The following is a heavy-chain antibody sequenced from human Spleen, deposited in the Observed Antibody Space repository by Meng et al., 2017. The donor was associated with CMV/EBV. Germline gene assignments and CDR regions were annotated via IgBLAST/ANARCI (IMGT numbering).Heavy chain of an antibody. CDR3: ASADKNGRMPDY. CDR1: GFTFRSYW. Sequence: CAASGFTFRSYWMHWVRQAPGKGLVWVSRINSDGSSTSYADSVKGRFTISRDNAKNTLYLQMNSLRAEDTAVYYCASADKNGRMPDYWGQGTLVTSPQ. D-gene: IGHD2-2*01. CDR2: INSDGSST. J-gene: IGHJ4*02. V-gene: IGHV3-74*01.